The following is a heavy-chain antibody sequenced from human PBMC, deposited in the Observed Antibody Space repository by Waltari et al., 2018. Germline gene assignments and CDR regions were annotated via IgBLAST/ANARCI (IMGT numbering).Heavy chain of an antibody. CDR1: GYTFTSYY. Sequence: QVQLVQSGAEVKKPGASVKVSCKSSGYTFTSYYMHWVRQAPGQGLEWMGIINPSGGSTSYAQKFQGRVTMTRDTSTSTVYMELSSLRSEDTAVYYCAREFPDGIHGLDPWGQGTLVTVSS. CDR3: AREFPDGIHGLDP. J-gene: IGHJ5*02. D-gene: IGHD5-18*01. V-gene: IGHV1-46*01. CDR2: INPSGGST.